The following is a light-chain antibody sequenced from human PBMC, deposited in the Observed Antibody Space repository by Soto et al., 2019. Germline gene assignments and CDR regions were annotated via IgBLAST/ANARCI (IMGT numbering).Light chain of an antibody. CDR1: QGISSY. CDR3: QQSYSTPRT. V-gene: IGKV1-39*01. J-gene: IGKJ3*01. CDR2: AAS. Sequence: IRMTQSPSSLSASXGXXXXXTXXASQGISSYLAWYQQKPGKAPKLLIYAASSLQSGVPSRFSGSGSGTDFTLTISSLQPEDFATYYCQQSYSTPRTFGPGTKVDI.